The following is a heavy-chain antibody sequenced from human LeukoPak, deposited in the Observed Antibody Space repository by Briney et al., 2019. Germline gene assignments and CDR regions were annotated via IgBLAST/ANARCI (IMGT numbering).Heavy chain of an antibody. Sequence: GGSLRLSCAASGFXFSSYSINWVRQAPGKGLEWVSSIASSSSYIYYGDSVKGRFTISRDNAKNSLYLQMNSLRVEDTAVYYCARGATGFCSGTSCLYYFDSWGQGTLVTVSS. D-gene: IGHD2-2*01. CDR3: ARGATGFCSGTSCLYYFDS. V-gene: IGHV3-21*01. CDR2: IASSSSYI. J-gene: IGHJ4*02. CDR1: GFXFSSYS.